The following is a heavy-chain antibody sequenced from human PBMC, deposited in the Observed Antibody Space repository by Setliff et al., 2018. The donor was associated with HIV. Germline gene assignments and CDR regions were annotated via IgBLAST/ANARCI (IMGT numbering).Heavy chain of an antibody. CDR2: INPNNGGT. CDR3: ARDYYDSSGYIF. J-gene: IGHJ4*02. CDR1: GYTFTGYY. Sequence: GASVKVSCKASGYTFTGYYMHWVRQAPGQGLEWMGWINPNNGGTNYAQKFQGRVTMTRDTSISTAYMELSRLRSDDTAVYYCARDYYDSSGYIFWGQGTLVTVSS. D-gene: IGHD3-22*01. V-gene: IGHV1-2*02.